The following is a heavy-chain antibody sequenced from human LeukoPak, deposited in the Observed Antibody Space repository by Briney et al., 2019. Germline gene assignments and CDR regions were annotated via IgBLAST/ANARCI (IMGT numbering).Heavy chain of an antibody. V-gene: IGHV3-30-3*01. CDR3: ARDLYDSSGYPRDYFDY. CDR1: GFAFSSYP. J-gene: IGHJ4*02. Sequence: GRSLRLSCAASGFAFSSYPMHWVRQAPGKGLEWVAVISSTGPNTYYAVSVKGRFTISRDISKNTLYLQMNNLRADDTTVYYCARDLYDSSGYPRDYFDYWGQGTLVTVSS. D-gene: IGHD3-22*01. CDR2: ISSTGPNT.